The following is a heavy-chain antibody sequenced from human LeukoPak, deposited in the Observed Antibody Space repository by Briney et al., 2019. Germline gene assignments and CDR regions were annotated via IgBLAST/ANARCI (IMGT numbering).Heavy chain of an antibody. CDR1: GFTFSSYA. CDR2: ISGSGGSS. CDR3: AKVSYFDWLFQFDY. V-gene: IGHV3-23*01. J-gene: IGHJ4*02. Sequence: GGSLRLSCAASGFTFSSYAMSWVRQALGKGLEWVSAISGSGGSSYYADSVKGRFTISRDNSKNTLYLQMNSLRAEDTAVYYCAKVSYFDWLFQFDYWGQGTLVTVSS. D-gene: IGHD3-9*01.